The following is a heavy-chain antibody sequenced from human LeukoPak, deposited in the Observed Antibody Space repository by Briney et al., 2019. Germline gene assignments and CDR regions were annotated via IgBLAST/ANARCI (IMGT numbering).Heavy chain of an antibody. CDR1: GVSISTYY. D-gene: IGHD3-3*01. CDR2: LYTGGST. Sequence: SETLSLTCTVSGVSISTYYWSWIRQPAGKGLEWIGRLYTGGSTNYNPSLKSRVTMSVDTSKNQFSLKLSSVTAADTAVYYCARSPLLGSLEWLLGDYYYMDVWGKGTTVTVSS. CDR3: ARSPLLGSLEWLLGDYYYMDV. J-gene: IGHJ6*03. V-gene: IGHV4-4*07.